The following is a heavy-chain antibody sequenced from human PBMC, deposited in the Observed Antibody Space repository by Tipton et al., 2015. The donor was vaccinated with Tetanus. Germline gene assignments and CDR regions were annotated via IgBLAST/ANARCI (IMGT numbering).Heavy chain of an antibody. CDR3: ARDGWGLTNWFDP. J-gene: IGHJ5*02. Sequence: TLSLTCAVYGGSFSGYYWSWIRQPPGKGLEWIGEINHSGSTNYNPSLKSLVTISVDTSKNQFSLKLSSVTAADTAVYYCARDGWGLTNWFDPWGQGTLVTVSS. D-gene: IGHD7-27*01. CDR1: GGSFSGYY. V-gene: IGHV4-34*01. CDR2: INHSGST.